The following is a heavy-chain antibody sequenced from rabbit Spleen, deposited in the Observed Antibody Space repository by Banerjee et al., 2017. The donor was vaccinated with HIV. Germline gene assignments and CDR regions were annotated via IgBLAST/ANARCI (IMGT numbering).Heavy chain of an antibody. D-gene: IGHD8-1*01. J-gene: IGHJ6*01. CDR1: GFDSSSYG. Sequence: QEQLMESGGGLVQPGGSLKLSCKASGFDSSSYGVSWVRQAPGRGLEWIGCIYTGNSKTYYASWAKGRFTISKSSSTTVTLQMTSLTVADTATYFCARDTGSSFSTYGMDLWGQGTLVTVS. CDR2: IYTGNSKT. CDR3: ARDTGSSFSTYGMDL. V-gene: IGHV1S45*01.